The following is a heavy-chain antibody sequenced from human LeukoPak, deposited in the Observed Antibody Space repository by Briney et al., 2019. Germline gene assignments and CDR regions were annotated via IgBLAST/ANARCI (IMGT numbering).Heavy chain of an antibody. D-gene: IGHD2-2*01. J-gene: IGHJ3*02. CDR3: AREVGTSRSAFDI. V-gene: IGHV3-21*01. Sequence: GGSLRLSCAASGFTFSSYSMNWVRQAPGKGLEWVSSISSSSSYIYYADSVKGRFTISRDNAKNSLYLQMNSLRAGDTAVYYCAREVGTSRSAFDIWGQGTMVTVSS. CDR2: ISSSSSYI. CDR1: GFTFSSYS.